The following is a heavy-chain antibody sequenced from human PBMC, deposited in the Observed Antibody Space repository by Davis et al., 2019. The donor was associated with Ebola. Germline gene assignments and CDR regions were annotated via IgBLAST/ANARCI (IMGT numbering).Heavy chain of an antibody. CDR1: GYIFTNYY. V-gene: IGHV1-46*01. CDR2: INPSGGST. J-gene: IGHJ3*02. Sequence: ASVKVSCKASGYIFTNYYMHWVRQAPGQGLEWMGIINPSGGSTIYAQKFQGRVTMTRDTSTSTVYMEVSSLRFEDTAVYYCARVPPDHDAFDIWGQGTMVTVSS. CDR3: ARVPPDHDAFDI.